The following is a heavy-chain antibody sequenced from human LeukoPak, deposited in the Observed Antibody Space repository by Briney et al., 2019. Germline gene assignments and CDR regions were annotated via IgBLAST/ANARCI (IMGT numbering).Heavy chain of an antibody. Sequence: SETLSLTCAVYGGSFSGYHWSWIRQHPGKGLEWIGEINHSGSANYNSSLKSRVTLSIDTSKNQFSLILSSVTAADTAVYYCARSAGYSSAWGQGTRVTVSS. CDR1: GGSFSGYH. J-gene: IGHJ5*02. CDR3: ARSAGYSSA. CDR2: INHSGSA. D-gene: IGHD6-19*01. V-gene: IGHV4-34*01.